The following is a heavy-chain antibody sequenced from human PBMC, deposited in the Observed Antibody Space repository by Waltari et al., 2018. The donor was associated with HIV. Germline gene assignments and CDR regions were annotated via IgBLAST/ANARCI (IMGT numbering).Heavy chain of an antibody. CDR2: LWYDGSNK. J-gene: IGHJ6*02. CDR1: GFLFSNHG. Sequence: QVQLVESGGGVVQSGRSLRLSCATSGFLFSNHGMHWVRQAPGKGLEWVAILWYDGSNKYFADSVKCRFTISRDNSKTTLYLQMNSLRAEDTAVYYCARDRSSSWYGRDYYYYGMDVWGQGTTVTVSS. D-gene: IGHD6-13*01. CDR3: ARDRSSSWYGRDYYYYGMDV. V-gene: IGHV3-33*01.